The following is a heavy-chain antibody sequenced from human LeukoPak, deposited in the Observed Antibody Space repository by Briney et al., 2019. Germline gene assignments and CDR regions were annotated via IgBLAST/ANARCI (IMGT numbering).Heavy chain of an antibody. Sequence: GGSLRLSCAASGFTFSDYSMNWVRQAPGKGLEWISYIGIDSGNTNYADSVKGRFTISGDKAKNSLYLQMNSLQVEDTAVYYCARDYKYAFDNWGQGTLVTVSS. D-gene: IGHD5-24*01. CDR2: IGIDSGNT. CDR1: GFTFSDYS. V-gene: IGHV3-48*01. J-gene: IGHJ4*02. CDR3: ARDYKYAFDN.